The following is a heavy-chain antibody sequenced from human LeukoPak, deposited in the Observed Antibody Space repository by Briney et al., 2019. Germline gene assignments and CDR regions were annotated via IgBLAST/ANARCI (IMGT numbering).Heavy chain of an antibody. J-gene: IGHJ3*02. V-gene: IGHV4-34*01. CDR1: GGSFSGYY. D-gene: IGHD2-2*01. CDR2: INHSGST. Sequence: PSETLSLTCAVYGGSFSGYYWSWLRQPPGKGLEWIGEINHSGSTNYNPSLKNRVTISVDTSKNQFSLKLSSVTAADTAVYYCARGRSYVVVPAASPAFDIWGQGTMVTVSS. CDR3: ARGRSYVVVPAASPAFDI.